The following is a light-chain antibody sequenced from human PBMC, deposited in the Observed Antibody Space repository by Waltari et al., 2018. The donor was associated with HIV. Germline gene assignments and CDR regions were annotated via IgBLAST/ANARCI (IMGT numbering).Light chain of an antibody. CDR3: ASWDDRLNGWV. J-gene: IGLJ3*02. Sequence: QSVLTQPPSLSEAPRQRVTISCSGSHSNIGTNAVNWYQQLPGKAPKLLIYYNDLLPSGVSDRCSCSRSGTSASLAISGLQSEDEAHYYCASWDDRLNGWVFGGGTQLTVL. V-gene: IGLV1-36*01. CDR2: YND. CDR1: HSNIGTNA.